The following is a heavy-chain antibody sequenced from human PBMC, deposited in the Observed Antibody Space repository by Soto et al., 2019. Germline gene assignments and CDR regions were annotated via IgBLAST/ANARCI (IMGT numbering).Heavy chain of an antibody. CDR2: ISGDTGDT. D-gene: IGHD3-10*01. CDR1: GYTFTSDG. Sequence: QVQLMQSGPEAKKPGASVQVSCKASGYTFTSDGINWVRQAPGQGLEWMGWISGDTGDTTYAQKFQGRVTITTDTSTSTAYMDMKSLISDDTAVYYCARGGEGFDVFDLWGQGTLVTVSS. CDR3: ARGGEGFDVFDL. V-gene: IGHV1-18*01. J-gene: IGHJ4*02.